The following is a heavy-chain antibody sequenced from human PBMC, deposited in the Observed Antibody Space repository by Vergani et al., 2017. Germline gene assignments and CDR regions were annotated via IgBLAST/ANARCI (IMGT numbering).Heavy chain of an antibody. CDR1: GGSISSGGYY. D-gene: IGHD1-7*01. V-gene: IGHV4-31*03. Sequence: QVQLQESGPGLVKPSQTLSLTCTVSGGSISSGGYYWSWIRQHPGKGLEWIVYIYYSGSTDYNPSLKRRVTISVDTAKNQFSLKLSSVTAADTAVYYCARVSREGPNSWYFDLWGRGTLVTVSS. CDR3: ARVSREGPNSWYFDL. J-gene: IGHJ2*01. CDR2: IYYSGST.